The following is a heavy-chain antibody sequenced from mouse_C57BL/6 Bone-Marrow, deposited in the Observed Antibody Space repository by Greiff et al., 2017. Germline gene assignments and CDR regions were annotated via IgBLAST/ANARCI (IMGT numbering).Heavy chain of an antibody. D-gene: IGHD1-1*01. J-gene: IGHJ3*01. Sequence: EVKLMESGAELVRPGASVKLSCTASGFNIKDDYMHWVKQRPEQGLEWIGWIDPENGDTEYASKFQGKATITADPSSNTAYLQLSSLTSEDTAVYYCTTGGSPFAYWGQGTLVTVSA. CDR1: GFNIKDDY. CDR2: IDPENGDT. V-gene: IGHV14-4*01. CDR3: TTGGSPFAY.